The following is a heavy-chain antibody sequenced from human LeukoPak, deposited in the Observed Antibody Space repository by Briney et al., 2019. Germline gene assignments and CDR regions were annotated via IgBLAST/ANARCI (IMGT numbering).Heavy chain of an antibody. Sequence: GGSLRLSCAASGFTFNTAWMTWVRQAPGKGLEWVGRIKSKTDGGTIDYTAPVKGRFTISRDDSKNTLYLQMSSLKTEDTAVYYCTADLSASSGYFDYWGQGTLVTVSS. CDR2: IKSKTDGGTI. CDR3: TADLSASSGYFDY. D-gene: IGHD3-22*01. V-gene: IGHV3-15*01. J-gene: IGHJ4*02. CDR1: GFTFNTAW.